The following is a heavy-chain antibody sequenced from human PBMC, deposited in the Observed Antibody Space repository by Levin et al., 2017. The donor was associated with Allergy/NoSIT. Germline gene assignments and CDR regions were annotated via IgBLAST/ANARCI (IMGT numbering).Heavy chain of an antibody. D-gene: IGHD5-18*01. CDR2: IYYSGST. CDR1: GGSISSSSYY. Sequence: SETLSLTCTVSGGSISSSSYYWGWIRQPPGKGLEWIGSIYYSGSTYYNPSLKSRVTISVDTSKNQFSLKLSSVTAADTAVYYCARQLRPLYTAMVRYFDYWGQGTLVTVSS. J-gene: IGHJ4*02. V-gene: IGHV4-39*01. CDR3: ARQLRPLYTAMVRYFDY.